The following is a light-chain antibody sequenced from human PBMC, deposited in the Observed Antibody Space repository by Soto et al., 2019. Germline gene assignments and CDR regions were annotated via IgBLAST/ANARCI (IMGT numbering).Light chain of an antibody. V-gene: IGKV3-15*01. Sequence: EVVMTQSPATLSVSPGERATLSCRASQSLTSNLAWYQQKPGQAPRLLIFGASTRATGIPANFSGSGSGTEFTLSISSLQSEDFAVYYCQQYDIWPVTFGQGTKLEIK. CDR1: QSLTSN. CDR2: GAS. J-gene: IGKJ2*01. CDR3: QQYDIWPVT.